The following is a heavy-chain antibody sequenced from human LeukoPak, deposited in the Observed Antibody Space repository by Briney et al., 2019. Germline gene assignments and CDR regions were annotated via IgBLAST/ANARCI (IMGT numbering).Heavy chain of an antibody. CDR1: GYTFTGYY. CDR3: ARAGRVSIVVVPAANLPDY. J-gene: IGHJ4*02. CDR2: INPNSGGT. D-gene: IGHD2-2*01. Sequence: GASVKVSCKASGYTFTGYYMHWVRQAPGQGLEWMGWINPNSGGTNYAQKFQGRVTMTRDTSISTAYMELSRLRSDDTAVYYCARAGRVSIVVVPAANLPDYWGQGTLVTASS. V-gene: IGHV1-2*02.